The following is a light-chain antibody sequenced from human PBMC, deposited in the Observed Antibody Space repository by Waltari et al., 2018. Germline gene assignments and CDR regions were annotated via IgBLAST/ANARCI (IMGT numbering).Light chain of an antibody. V-gene: IGKV3-15*01. J-gene: IGKJ1*01. CDR2: GAS. Sequence: LSCRASQSVSSNLAWYQQKPGQAPRLLIYGASTRATGIPARFSGSGSGTEFTLTISSLQSEDFAVYYCQQYNNWPPWTFGQGTKVEIK. CDR1: QSVSSN. CDR3: QQYNNWPPWT.